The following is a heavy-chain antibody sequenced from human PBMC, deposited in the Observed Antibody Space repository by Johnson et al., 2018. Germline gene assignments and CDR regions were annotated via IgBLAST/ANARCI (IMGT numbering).Heavy chain of an antibody. J-gene: IGHJ3*02. V-gene: IGHV3-33*01. CDR2: IWYDGSNK. CDR1: GFTFSSYG. CDR3: ARRGYYYDSSGYYQTHDAFDI. Sequence: QVQLVESGGGVVQPGRSLRLSCAASGFTFSSYGMHWVRQAPGKGLEGVAVIWYDGSNKYYADSVKGRFTISRDNSKNTLYLQMNSLRAEDTAVYYCARRGYYYDSSGYYQTHDAFDIWGQGTMVTVSS. D-gene: IGHD3-22*01.